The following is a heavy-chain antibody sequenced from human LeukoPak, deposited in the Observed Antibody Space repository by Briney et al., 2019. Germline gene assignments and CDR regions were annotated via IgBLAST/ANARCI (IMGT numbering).Heavy chain of an antibody. D-gene: IGHD3-10*01. Sequence: GGSLRLSCAASGFTFNNFAMSWVHQAPGKGLEWVSTISGSGSGSSTYYADSVKGRFTISRDNSKNTLYLQMNSLRAEDTAVYYCAKARPMVRGVISPFDYWGQGTLVTVSS. CDR2: ISGSGSGSST. V-gene: IGHV3-23*01. CDR3: AKARPMVRGVISPFDY. CDR1: GFTFNNFA. J-gene: IGHJ4*02.